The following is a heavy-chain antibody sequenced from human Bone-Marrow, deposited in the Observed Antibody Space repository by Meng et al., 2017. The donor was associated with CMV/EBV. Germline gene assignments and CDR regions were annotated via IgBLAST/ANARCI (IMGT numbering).Heavy chain of an antibody. V-gene: IGHV3-49*04. Sequence: GESLKISCTASGFTFGDYAMSWVRQAPGKGLEWVGFIRSKAYGGTTEYAASVKGRFTISRDDSKSIAYLQMNSLKTEDTAVYYCTRVRRGVVTNPGGCMDVWGQGTTVTVSS. D-gene: IGHD3-22*01. CDR2: IRSKAYGGTT. CDR3: TRVRRGVVTNPGGCMDV. J-gene: IGHJ6*02. CDR1: GFTFGDYA.